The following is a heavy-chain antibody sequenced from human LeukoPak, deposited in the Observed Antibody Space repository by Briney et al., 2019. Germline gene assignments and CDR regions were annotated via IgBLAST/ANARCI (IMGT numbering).Heavy chain of an antibody. D-gene: IGHD3-16*01. Sequence: GGSLRLSCATSGFTFSSYSMNWIRQAPGKGLEWVANIKQDGSEKYYVDSVKGRFTISRDNAKNSLYLQMNSLRAEDTAVYYCARDPGEVYDYFDYWGQGTLVSVSS. CDR2: IKQDGSEK. V-gene: IGHV3-7*01. J-gene: IGHJ4*02. CDR1: GFTFSSYS. CDR3: ARDPGEVYDYFDY.